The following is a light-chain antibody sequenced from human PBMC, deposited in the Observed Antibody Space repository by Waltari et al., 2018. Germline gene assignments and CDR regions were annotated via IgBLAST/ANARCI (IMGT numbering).Light chain of an antibody. CDR2: DVS. CDR3: SSYTSSSTLGV. Sequence: QSALTQPASVSGSPGQSLTIPCTGTSRDVGGYNYVSWYQQHPGKAPKLMIYDVSNRPSGVSNRFSGSKSGNTAFLTISGLQAEDEADYYCSSYTSSSTLGVFGGGTKLTVL. V-gene: IGLV2-14*03. J-gene: IGLJ2*01. CDR1: SRDVGGYNY.